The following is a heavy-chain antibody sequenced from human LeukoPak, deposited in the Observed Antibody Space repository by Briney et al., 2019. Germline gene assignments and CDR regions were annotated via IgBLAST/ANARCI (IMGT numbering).Heavy chain of an antibody. CDR3: ARDWTYYYDSSGYHRAFDI. CDR2: VSSSSYT. J-gene: IGHJ3*02. Sequence: PGGSLRLSCAASGFTFSDYYMSWIRQAPGRGLEWVSYVSSSSYTNYADSVRGRFTISRDNAKDSLYLQMNSLRAEDTAVYYCARDWTYYYDSSGYHRAFDIWGQGTMVTVSS. D-gene: IGHD3-22*01. V-gene: IGHV3-11*06. CDR1: GFTFSDYY.